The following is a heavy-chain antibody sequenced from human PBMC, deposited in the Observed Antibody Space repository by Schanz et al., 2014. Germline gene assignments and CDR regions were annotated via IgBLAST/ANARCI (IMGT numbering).Heavy chain of an antibody. CDR1: GFTFDDYA. CDR2: LTEGGGGT. V-gene: IGHV3-23*04. Sequence: EVQLVESGGGVVRPGGSLRLSCAASGFTFDDYAMSWVRQAPGKGLEWVSGLTEGGGGTYYTDAVKGRFTISRDSSKNTLYLQMNSLRADDTAVYYCAKSKSQLPLFDYWGQGTLGAVSS. CDR3: AKSKSQLPLFDY. D-gene: IGHD2-21*01. J-gene: IGHJ4*02.